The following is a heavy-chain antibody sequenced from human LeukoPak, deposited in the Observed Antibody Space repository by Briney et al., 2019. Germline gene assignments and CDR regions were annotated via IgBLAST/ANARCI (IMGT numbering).Heavy chain of an antibody. Sequence: PGGSLTLSCAASGFTFSSYWMSWVRQAPGKGLEWVANIKQDGSEKYYVHSVKGRFTISRDNPKNSLYLQMNSLRAEDTAVYYCARGPYSSSIFDYWGQGTLVTVSS. D-gene: IGHD6-6*01. CDR3: ARGPYSSSIFDY. V-gene: IGHV3-7*01. CDR2: IKQDGSEK. CDR1: GFTFSSYW. J-gene: IGHJ4*02.